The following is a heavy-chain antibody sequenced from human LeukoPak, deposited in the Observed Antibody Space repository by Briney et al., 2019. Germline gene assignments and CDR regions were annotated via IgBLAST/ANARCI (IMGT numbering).Heavy chain of an antibody. J-gene: IGHJ4*02. CDR1: GFTVSTSY. CDR2: ISSSGSTI. V-gene: IGHV3-11*01. Sequence: GGSLRLSCAASGFTVSTSYINWVRQAPGKGLEWVSYISSSGSTIYYADSVKGRFTISRDNAKNSLYLQMNSLRAEDTAVYYCARGLFEGYFDYWGQGTLVTVSS. CDR3: ARGLFEGYFDY.